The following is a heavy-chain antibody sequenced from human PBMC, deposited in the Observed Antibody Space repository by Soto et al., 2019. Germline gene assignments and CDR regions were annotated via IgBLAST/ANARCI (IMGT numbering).Heavy chain of an antibody. D-gene: IGHD2-21*02. CDR1: GFTFRIYA. CDR3: ASMGVGDWANYYYYYGMDV. CDR2: VTANGGST. Sequence: GGSLRLSXAVPGFTFRIYAMTWVRQAPGKGLEWVSAVTANGGSTYSADSVKGRFTISRDNSKNTLFLQMNSLRAEDTAVYYCASMGVGDWANYYYYYGMDVWGQGTTVTVSS. V-gene: IGHV3-23*01. J-gene: IGHJ6*02.